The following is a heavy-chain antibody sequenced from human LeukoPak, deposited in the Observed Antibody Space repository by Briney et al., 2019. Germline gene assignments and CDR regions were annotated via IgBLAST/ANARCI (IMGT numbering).Heavy chain of an antibody. J-gene: IGHJ4*02. Sequence: PSETLSLTCAVYGGSFSGYYWSWIRQPPGKGLTWIGSVYYSGSTLFSASFENRVAMPVDRSKNQFSLKLSSVTAADTATYYCARLCQVTTCAKFEYWGQGILVTVAS. CDR3: ARLCQVTTCAKFEY. CDR2: VYYSGST. CDR1: GGSFSGYY. D-gene: IGHD2-21*02. V-gene: IGHV4-34*01.